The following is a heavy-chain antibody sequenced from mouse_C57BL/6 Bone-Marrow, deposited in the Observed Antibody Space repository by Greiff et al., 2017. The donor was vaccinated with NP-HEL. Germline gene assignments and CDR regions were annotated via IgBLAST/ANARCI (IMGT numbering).Heavy chain of an antibody. V-gene: IGHV5-9*01. CDR1: GFTFSSYT. CDR2: ISGGGGNT. J-gene: IGHJ3*01. D-gene: IGHD2-3*01. CDR3: ARQGWLLPAY. Sequence: DVMLVESGGGLVKPGGSLKLSCAASGFTFSSYTMSWVRQTPEKRLEWVATISGGGGNTYYPASVKGRFTISRDNAKNTLYLQMSSLRSEDTALYYCARQGWLLPAYWGQGTLVTVSA.